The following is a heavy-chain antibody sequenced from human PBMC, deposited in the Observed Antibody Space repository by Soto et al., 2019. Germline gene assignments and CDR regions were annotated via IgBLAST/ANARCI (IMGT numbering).Heavy chain of an antibody. V-gene: IGHV1-46*01. J-gene: IGHJ3*02. CDR1: GYTFTSYY. D-gene: IGHD1-1*01. CDR3: ARDQRGNENGFDI. CDR2: INPSGGST. Sequence: QVQLVQSGAEVKKPGASVKVSCKASGYTFTSYYMHWVRQAPGQGLEWMGIINPSGGSTSYAQKVQGRITMARDRSTSAVYMELSSLRSEDTAVYYCARDQRGNENGFDIWGQGTMVTVSS.